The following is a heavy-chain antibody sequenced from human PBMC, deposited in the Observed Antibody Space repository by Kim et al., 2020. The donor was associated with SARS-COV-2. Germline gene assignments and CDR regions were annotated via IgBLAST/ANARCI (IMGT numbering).Heavy chain of an antibody. Sequence: VKGRFTISRDNAKNSLYLQMNSLRAEDTAVYYCASSIVVVPAATTGAFDIWGQGTMVTVSS. J-gene: IGHJ3*02. V-gene: IGHV3-11*03. D-gene: IGHD2-2*01. CDR3: ASSIVVVPAATTGAFDI.